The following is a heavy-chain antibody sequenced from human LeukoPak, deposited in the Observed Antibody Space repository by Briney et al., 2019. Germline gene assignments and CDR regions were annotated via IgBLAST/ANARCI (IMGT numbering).Heavy chain of an antibody. CDR2: FKTNSGQV. Sequence: GGSLRLSCVASGFTFSDYAMNWVRQAPGKGPEWVSTFKTNSGQVYYAESVRGRFTISRDNSKNTVYLQMSSLRAEDTALYYCARSVPDYTRFDYWGQGALVTVSS. D-gene: IGHD4-11*01. V-gene: IGHV3-23*01. CDR3: ARSVPDYTRFDY. J-gene: IGHJ4*02. CDR1: GFTFSDYA.